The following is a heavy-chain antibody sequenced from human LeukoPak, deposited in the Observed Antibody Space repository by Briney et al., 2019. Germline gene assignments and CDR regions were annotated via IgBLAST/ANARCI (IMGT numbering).Heavy chain of an antibody. D-gene: IGHD5-18*01. CDR2: IYYSGST. Sequence: GSLRLSCAASGFTFSSYGMNWVRQPPGKGLEWIGTIYYSGSTYYNPSLKSRVTISVDTSKSQFSLKLSSVTAADTAVYYCARHGGFSYGFLDDAFDIWGQGTMVTVSS. J-gene: IGHJ3*02. V-gene: IGHV4-39*01. CDR3: ARHGGFSYGFLDDAFDI. CDR1: GFTFSSYG.